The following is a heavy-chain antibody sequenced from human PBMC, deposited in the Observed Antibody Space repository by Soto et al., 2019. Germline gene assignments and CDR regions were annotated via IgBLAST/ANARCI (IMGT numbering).Heavy chain of an antibody. D-gene: IGHD1-1*01. CDR1: GFTFSSYA. CDR3: VRDGTKTLRDWFDP. CDR2: IYATGTT. V-gene: IGHV4-59*10. J-gene: IGHJ5*02. Sequence: PGGSLRLSCAASGFTFSSYAMSWVRQAAGKGLEWIGRIYATGTTDYNPSLKSRVMMSVDTSKKQFSLKLRSVTAADTAVYYCVRDGTKTLRDWFDPWGQGISVTVSS.